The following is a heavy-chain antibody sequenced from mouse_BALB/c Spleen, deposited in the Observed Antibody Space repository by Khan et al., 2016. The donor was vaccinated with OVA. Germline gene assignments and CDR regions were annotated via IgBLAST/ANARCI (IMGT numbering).Heavy chain of an antibody. V-gene: IGHV1-7*01. CDR2: INPTSGYT. CDR3: TRDRIDY. Sequence: VQLQQSGAELAKPGASVKMSCKASGYTFTTYWMHWVKQRPGQGLEWIGYINPTSGYTDYNEKFKDRATLSAVRSSSTAYMQLSSLTSADSAVYYCTRDRIDYWGQGTTLTVSS. J-gene: IGHJ2*01. CDR1: GYTFTTYW.